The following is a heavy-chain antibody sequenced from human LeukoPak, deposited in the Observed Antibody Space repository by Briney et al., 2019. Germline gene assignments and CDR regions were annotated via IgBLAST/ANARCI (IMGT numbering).Heavy chain of an antibody. J-gene: IGHJ5*02. CDR1: GGSFSGYY. CDR3: ARGGPRSAAASFDP. V-gene: IGHV4-34*01. CDR2: INHSGST. Sequence: PSETLSLTCAVYGGSFSGYYWSWIRQPPGKGLEWIGEINHSGSTNYNPSLKSQVTISVDTSKNQFSLKLSSVTAADTAVYYCARGGPRSAAASFDPWGQGTLVTVSS. D-gene: IGHD6-13*01.